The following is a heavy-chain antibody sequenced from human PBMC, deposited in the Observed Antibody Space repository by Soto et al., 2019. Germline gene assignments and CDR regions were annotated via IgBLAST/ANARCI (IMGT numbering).Heavy chain of an antibody. Sequence: SQTLSLTCAISGDSVSSNSAAWNWIRLSPSRGLEWLARTYYRSRCFNYYAVSVRSRITVNPDTSKNQFSLRLTSVTPEDTAVYYCAGTTSHQWYYMDVWGKGTTVTVSS. CDR1: GDSVSSNSAA. D-gene: IGHD1-7*01. CDR3: AGTTSHQWYYMDV. V-gene: IGHV6-1*01. J-gene: IGHJ6*03. CDR2: TYYRSRCFN.